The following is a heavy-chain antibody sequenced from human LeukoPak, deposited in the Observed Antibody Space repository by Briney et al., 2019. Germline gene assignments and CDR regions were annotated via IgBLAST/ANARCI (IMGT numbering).Heavy chain of an antibody. J-gene: IGHJ5*02. V-gene: IGHV3-21*01. D-gene: IGHD6-13*01. CDR3: AKRGEGVSNRWYMNNWFDP. CDR2: ITSSSTYT. Sequence: GGSLRLSCAASGFSFSSYNMNWVRQTPGKGLEWVSSITSSSTYTFYADSVKGRFTISRDNARNSLYLQMNSLRAEDTAVYYCAKRGEGVSNRWYMNNWFDPWGQGTRVTVSS. CDR1: GFSFSSYN.